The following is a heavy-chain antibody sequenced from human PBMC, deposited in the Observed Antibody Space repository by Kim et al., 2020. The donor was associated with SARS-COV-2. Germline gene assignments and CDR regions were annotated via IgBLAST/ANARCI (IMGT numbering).Heavy chain of an antibody. J-gene: IGHJ6*03. CDR2: IYYSGST. V-gene: IGHV4-39*01. CDR1: GGSISSSSYY. Sequence: SETLSLTCTVSGGSISSSSYYWGWIRQPPGKGLEWIGSIYYSGSTYYNPSLKSRVTISVDTSKNQFSLKLSSVTAADTAVYYCARRNYYYYMDVWGKGTTVTVSS. CDR3: ARRNYYYYMDV.